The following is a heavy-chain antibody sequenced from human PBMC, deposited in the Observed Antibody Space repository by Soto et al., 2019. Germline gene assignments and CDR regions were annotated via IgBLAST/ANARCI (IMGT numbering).Heavy chain of an antibody. CDR2: ISAYNGNT. Sequence: ASVKVSCKASGYTFTSYGISWVRQAPGQGLEWMGWISAYNGNTNYAQKLQGRVTMTTDTSTSTAYMELRSLRSDDTAVYYCARDREGTSYYDFWSGYYLLGSDYYYYYGMDVWGQGTTVTVSS. V-gene: IGHV1-18*01. J-gene: IGHJ6*02. CDR1: GYTFTSYG. CDR3: ARDREGTSYYDFWSGYYLLGSDYYYYYGMDV. D-gene: IGHD3-3*01.